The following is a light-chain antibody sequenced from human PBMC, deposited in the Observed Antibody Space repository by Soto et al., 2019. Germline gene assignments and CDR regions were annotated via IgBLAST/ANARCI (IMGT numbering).Light chain of an antibody. CDR1: QTISTY. J-gene: IGKJ2*01. Sequence: DLQMTQSPSSLSASAGDRVTITCRASQTISTYLNWYQQKPGKAPELLIYAASSLQSAVPSRFSGSGSGTDFTLTISSLQPEDFATYYCQQSYSTPYTFGQGTKLEIK. V-gene: IGKV1-39*01. CDR2: AAS. CDR3: QQSYSTPYT.